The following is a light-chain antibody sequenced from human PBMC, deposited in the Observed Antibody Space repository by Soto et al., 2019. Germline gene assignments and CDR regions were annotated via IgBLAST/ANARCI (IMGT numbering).Light chain of an antibody. J-gene: IGLJ1*01. CDR2: DVS. CDR1: SSDVGDYNY. V-gene: IGLV2-14*01. Sequence: QSALTQPASVSGSPGQSITISCTGTSSDVGDYNYVSWYQQHPGKAPKLMIFDVSNRPSGASNRFSGSKSGNTASLTISGLQAEDEADYYCSSYTSSSTRVFGTGTKVTVL. CDR3: SSYTSSSTRV.